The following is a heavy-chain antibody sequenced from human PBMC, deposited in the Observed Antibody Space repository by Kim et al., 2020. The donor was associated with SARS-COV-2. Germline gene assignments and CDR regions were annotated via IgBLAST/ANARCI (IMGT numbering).Heavy chain of an antibody. J-gene: IGHJ6*02. Sequence: SETLSLTCTVSGGSISSGGYYWSWIRQHPGKGLEWIGYIYYSGSTYYNPSLKSRVTISVDTSKNQFSLKLSSVTAADTAVYYCARDREYNWNYLHYYGMDVWGQGTTVTVSS. V-gene: IGHV4-31*03. CDR1: GGSISSGGYY. CDR3: ARDREYNWNYLHYYGMDV. CDR2: IYYSGST. D-gene: IGHD1-7*01.